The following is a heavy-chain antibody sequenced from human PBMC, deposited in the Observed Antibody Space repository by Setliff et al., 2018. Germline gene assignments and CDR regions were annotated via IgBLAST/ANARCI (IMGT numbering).Heavy chain of an antibody. Sequence: GASVKVSCKASGGTFSTYGITWVRQAPGQGLEWVGGIMPIFGTINYAQKFQGRVTITADESTSTVYMELSSLRSDDTALYYCAREEGYYYDSTEYYYYMDVWGKGTTVTVSS. CDR3: AREEGYYYDSTEYYYYMDV. D-gene: IGHD3-22*01. CDR1: GGTFSTYG. CDR2: IMPIFGTI. J-gene: IGHJ6*03. V-gene: IGHV1-69*13.